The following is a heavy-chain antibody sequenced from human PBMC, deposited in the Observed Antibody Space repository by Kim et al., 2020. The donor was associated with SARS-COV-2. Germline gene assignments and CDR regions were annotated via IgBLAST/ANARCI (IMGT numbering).Heavy chain of an antibody. J-gene: IGHJ5*02. CDR3: ARLDDSSGYEWFDP. Sequence: TPSLKSRVTISVDTSKNQFSLKLSSVTAADTAVYYWARLDDSSGYEWFDPWGQGTLVTVSS. D-gene: IGHD3-22*01. V-gene: IGHV4-59*08.